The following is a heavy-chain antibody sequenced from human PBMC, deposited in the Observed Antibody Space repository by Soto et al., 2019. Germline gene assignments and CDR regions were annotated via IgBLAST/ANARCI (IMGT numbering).Heavy chain of an antibody. J-gene: IGHJ6*02. CDR1: EDTFSSYS. CDR2: IIPMYGTT. Sequence: QVQLVQSGAEVKKPGSSVRVSCKASEDTFSSYSISWLGRAPGQGLGWLGGIIPMYGTTNYAQIFQGRVTIIADESTYTASMELSSLRFDDTAVYYCARGVVTPSAAYYRMDVWGQGTTVAVSS. CDR3: ARGVVTPSAAYYRMDV. D-gene: IGHD2-21*02. V-gene: IGHV1-69*01.